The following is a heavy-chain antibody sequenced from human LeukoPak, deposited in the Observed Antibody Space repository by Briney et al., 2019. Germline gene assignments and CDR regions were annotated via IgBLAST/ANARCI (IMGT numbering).Heavy chain of an antibody. Sequence: ASVKVSCKVSGYTLTELSMHWVRQAPGKGLEWMGGFDPEDGETIYAQKFQGRVTMTEDTSTDTAYMELSSLRSEDTAVYYCARLIYCSSTSCHPTNFDYWGQGTLVTVSS. D-gene: IGHD2-2*01. CDR3: ARLIYCSSTSCHPTNFDY. J-gene: IGHJ4*02. CDR1: GYTLTELS. V-gene: IGHV1-24*01. CDR2: FDPEDGET.